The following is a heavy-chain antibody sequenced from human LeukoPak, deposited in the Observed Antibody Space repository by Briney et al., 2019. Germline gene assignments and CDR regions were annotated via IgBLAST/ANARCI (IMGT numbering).Heavy chain of an antibody. CDR1: GFTFSDYY. V-gene: IGHV3-11*04. CDR2: ISSSGNTI. Sequence: GGSMRLSCAASGFTFSDYYMTWIRQTPGKGLEWVSYISSSGNTIYYADSVKGRFTISRDNAKNSLFLQMNSLRAEDTAVYYCARDAQGLDYWGQGTLVTVSS. J-gene: IGHJ4*02. CDR3: ARDAQGLDY.